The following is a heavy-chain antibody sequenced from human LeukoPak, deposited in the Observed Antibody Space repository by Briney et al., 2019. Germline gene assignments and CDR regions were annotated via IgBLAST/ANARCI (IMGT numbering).Heavy chain of an antibody. J-gene: IGHJ5*02. D-gene: IGHD2/OR15-2a*01. CDR1: GGSISSYY. CDR2: IYYSGST. CDR3: ARGNLKWFDP. Sequence: EPSETLSLTCTVSGGSISSYYWSWIRQPPGKGLEWIGHIYYSGSTNYNPSLKSRVTISVDTSKNQFSLKLSSVTAADTAVYYCARGNLKWFDPWGQGTLVTVSS. V-gene: IGHV4-59*01.